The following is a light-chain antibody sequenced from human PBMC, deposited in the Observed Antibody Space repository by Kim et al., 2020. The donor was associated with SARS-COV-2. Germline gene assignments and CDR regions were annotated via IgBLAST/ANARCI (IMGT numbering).Light chain of an antibody. CDR2: QAS. Sequence: DIQMTQSPSTLSASVGDRVTITCRASRSISRWLAWFQQKPGKAPNLLIYQASTLESGVPSRFSGSGSGTEFTLTINNLQPDDFATYYCQQFQTTSGTFGPGTKVDIK. V-gene: IGKV1-5*03. CDR1: RSISRW. J-gene: IGKJ3*01. CDR3: QQFQTTSGT.